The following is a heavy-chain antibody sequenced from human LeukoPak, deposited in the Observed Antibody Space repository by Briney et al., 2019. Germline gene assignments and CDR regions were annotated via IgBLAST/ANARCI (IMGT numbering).Heavy chain of an antibody. J-gene: IGHJ2*01. CDR3: ARVDFEGYRYFDL. V-gene: IGHV3-21*01. CDR1: GFTFSSYY. Sequence: GGSLRLSCAASGFTFSSYYLNWVRQAPGKGLEWVSSISSSSSYIYYADSVKGRFTISRDNAKNSLYLQMNSLRAEDTAVYYCARVDFEGYRYFDLWGRGTLVTVSS. CDR2: ISSSSSYI.